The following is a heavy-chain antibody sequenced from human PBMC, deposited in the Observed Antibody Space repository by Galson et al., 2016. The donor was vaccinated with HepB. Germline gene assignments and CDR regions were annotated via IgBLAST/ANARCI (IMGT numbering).Heavy chain of an antibody. CDR3: ARDPLLPITILNDAFDI. D-gene: IGHD3-3*01. J-gene: IGHJ3*02. CDR1: GGSISSTN. CDR2: ISNDGSDK. Sequence: LSLTCVVSGGSISSTNWWNWVRQPPGKGLEWVAVISNDGSDKYYPDSVKGRFTISRDNSKNTLYLQMNSLRAEDTAVYYCARDPLLPITILNDAFDIWGQGTMVTVSS. V-gene: IGHV3-30*04.